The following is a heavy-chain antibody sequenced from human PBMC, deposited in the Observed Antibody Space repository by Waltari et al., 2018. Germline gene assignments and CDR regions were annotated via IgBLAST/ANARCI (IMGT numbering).Heavy chain of an antibody. Sequence: EVQLVESGGGLVQPGGSLRLSCAASGFTFSSYWMRWVRQAPGKGLEWVANIKQDGSEKYYVDSVKGRFTISRDNAKNSLYLQMNSLRAEDTAVYYCARGGYYDSSGYYPYWGQGTLVTVSS. CDR3: ARGGYYDSSGYYPY. V-gene: IGHV3-7*04. D-gene: IGHD3-22*01. CDR2: IKQDGSEK. J-gene: IGHJ4*02. CDR1: GFTFSSYW.